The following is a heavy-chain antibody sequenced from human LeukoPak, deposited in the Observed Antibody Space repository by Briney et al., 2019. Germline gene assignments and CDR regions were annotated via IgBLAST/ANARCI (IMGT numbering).Heavy chain of an antibody. Sequence: GASVKVSCKASGYTFTSYGISWVRQAPGQGLEWMGWISAYNGNTNYAQKLQGRVTMTTDTSTSTAYMELSSLRSEDTAVYYCAREGYQLLLQSSWFDPWGQGTLVTVSS. CDR1: GYTFTSYG. J-gene: IGHJ5*02. V-gene: IGHV1-18*01. D-gene: IGHD2-2*01. CDR3: AREGYQLLLQSSWFDP. CDR2: ISAYNGNT.